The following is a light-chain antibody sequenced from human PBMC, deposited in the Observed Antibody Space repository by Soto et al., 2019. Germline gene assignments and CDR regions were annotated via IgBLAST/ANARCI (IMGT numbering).Light chain of an antibody. Sequence: QSALTQPASVSGSPGQSLTISCTGTRSDIGAYNFVSWYQQHPVKAPKLMLYDVNIRPSGVSNRFSGSKSGNTASLTISGIQAEDEADYYCTSWTTSTTMIFGGGTKLTVL. V-gene: IGLV2-14*03. J-gene: IGLJ2*01. CDR2: DVN. CDR3: TSWTTSTTMI. CDR1: RSDIGAYNF.